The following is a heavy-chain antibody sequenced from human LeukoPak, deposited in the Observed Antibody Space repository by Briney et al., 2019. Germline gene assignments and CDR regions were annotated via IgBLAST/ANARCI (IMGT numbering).Heavy chain of an antibody. Sequence: GGSLRLSCAASGFSVSGNYMNWVRQAPGKGLEWVSVIYSDGTTYYADSVKGRFTISRDNSKNTLYLQMNSLRAEDTAVYYCAKGNSNGYYDHWGQGTLVTVSS. J-gene: IGHJ4*02. V-gene: IGHV3-53*01. CDR3: AKGNSNGYYDH. D-gene: IGHD3-22*01. CDR2: IYSDGTT. CDR1: GFSVSGNY.